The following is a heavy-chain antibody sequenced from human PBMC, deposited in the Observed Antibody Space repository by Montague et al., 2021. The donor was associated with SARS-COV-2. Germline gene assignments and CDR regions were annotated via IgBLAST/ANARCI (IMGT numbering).Heavy chain of an antibody. CDR3: ASMVRAQVYYFDY. CDR2: IFYSGST. J-gene: IGHJ4*02. V-gene: IGHV4-39*01. Sequence: SETLSLTCTVSGGSISSSSYYWGWIRQPPGKGLEWIGSIFYSGSTDYNPSPKSRVTISVDTSKNQFPLKLSSVTAADTAVYYCASMVRAQVYYFDYWGQGTLVPVSS. CDR1: GGSISSSSYY. D-gene: IGHD3-10*01.